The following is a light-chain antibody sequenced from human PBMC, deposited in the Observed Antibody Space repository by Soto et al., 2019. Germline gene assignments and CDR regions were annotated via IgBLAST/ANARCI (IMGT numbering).Light chain of an antibody. CDR2: GAS. CDR1: QSVSSS. CDR3: QQYKNWPQFT. J-gene: IGKJ3*01. V-gene: IGKV3-15*01. Sequence: EIVMTQSPATLSVSPGERVTLSCRASQSVSSSLAWYQQKPGQAPRLLIYGASTKATGIPARFSGSGSGTEFTLTISSLQSKDFAVYYCQQYKNWPQFTFGPGTKVDIK.